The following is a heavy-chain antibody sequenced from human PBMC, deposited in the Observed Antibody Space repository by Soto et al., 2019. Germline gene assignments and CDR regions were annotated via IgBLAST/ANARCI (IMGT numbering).Heavy chain of an antibody. J-gene: IGHJ4*02. CDR1: GASITTKS. V-gene: IGHV4-59*12. CDR2: LYYSGTT. D-gene: IGHD6-13*01. CDR3: TRGLSWSPYFDL. Sequence: QVKLQESGPGLVKPSETLSLTCTVSGASITTKSWNWVRQSPGKGLEWIGYLYYSGTTNYNPSLKSRVTTSIDTSKNQISLNLTSVTAADTAIYYCTRGLSWSPYFDLWGQGTRVTVSS.